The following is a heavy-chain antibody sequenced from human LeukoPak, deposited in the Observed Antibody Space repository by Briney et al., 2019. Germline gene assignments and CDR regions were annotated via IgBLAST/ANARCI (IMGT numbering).Heavy chain of an antibody. CDR3: AKASGLDWYFDL. V-gene: IGHV3-9*01. Sequence: PGGSLRLPCAASGFTFDDYAMHWVRQAPGKGLEWVSGISWNSGSIGYADSVKGRFTISRDNAKNSLYLQMNSLRAEDTALYYCAKASGLDWYFDLWGRGTLVTVSS. CDR2: ISWNSGSI. D-gene: IGHD2-21*01. CDR1: GFTFDDYA. J-gene: IGHJ2*01.